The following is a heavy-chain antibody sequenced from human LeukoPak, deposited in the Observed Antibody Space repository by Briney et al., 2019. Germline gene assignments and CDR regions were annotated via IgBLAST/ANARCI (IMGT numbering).Heavy chain of an antibody. CDR2: INPNSGGT. Sequence: ASVKVSCKASGYTFTGYYMHWVRQAPGQGLEWMGWINPNSGGTNYAQKFQGRVTMTRDTSISTAYMELSRLRSDDTAVYYCASGCPTPGLGGSCGLGNDWFDPWGQGTLVTVSS. CDR1: GYTFTGYY. V-gene: IGHV1-2*02. D-gene: IGHD2-15*01. J-gene: IGHJ5*02. CDR3: ASGCPTPGLGGSCGLGNDWFDP.